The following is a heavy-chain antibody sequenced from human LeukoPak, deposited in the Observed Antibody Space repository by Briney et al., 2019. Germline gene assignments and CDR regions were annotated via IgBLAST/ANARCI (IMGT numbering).Heavy chain of an antibody. D-gene: IGHD5-18*01. CDR3: ARGLGRGYSYGYSPWYFDL. V-gene: IGHV1-8*02. CDR2: MNPNSGST. CDR1: GYTFTSYD. J-gene: IGHJ2*01. Sequence: ASVKVSCKASGYTFTSYDINWVRQATGQGLEWMGWMNPNSGSTGYAQKFQGRVTMTRNTSISTAYMELSSLRSEDTAVYYCARGLGRGYSYGYSPWYFDLWGRGTLVTVSS.